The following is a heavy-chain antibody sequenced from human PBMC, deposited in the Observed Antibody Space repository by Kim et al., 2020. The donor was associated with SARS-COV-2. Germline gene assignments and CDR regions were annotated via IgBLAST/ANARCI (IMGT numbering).Heavy chain of an antibody. Sequence: ASVNVSCRGSGYRFTNHAIKWVRQAPGQGLEWMGWIDTSTGTPTYDQGVTGRFVVSLDNSDTTAYSQITSLKTEDTALYFCARDHCTNTRCFDLWG. V-gene: IGHV7-4-1*02. D-gene: IGHD2-8*01. CDR1: GYRFTNHA. CDR3: ARDHCTNTRCFDL. J-gene: IGHJ2*01. CDR2: IDTSTGTP.